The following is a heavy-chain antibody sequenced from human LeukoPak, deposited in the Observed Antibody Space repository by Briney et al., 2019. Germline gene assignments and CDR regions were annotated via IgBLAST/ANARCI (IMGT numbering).Heavy chain of an antibody. CDR2: IYYSGST. Sequence: PSETLSLTCTVSGGSISSSSYYWGWIRQPPGKGLEWIGSIYYSGSTYYNPSLKSRVTISVDTSKNQFSLKLSSVTAADTAVYYCASGKKGELVDYWGQGTLVTVSS. D-gene: IGHD3-16*01. J-gene: IGHJ4*02. CDR3: ASGKKGELVDY. V-gene: IGHV4-39*07. CDR1: GGSISSSSYY.